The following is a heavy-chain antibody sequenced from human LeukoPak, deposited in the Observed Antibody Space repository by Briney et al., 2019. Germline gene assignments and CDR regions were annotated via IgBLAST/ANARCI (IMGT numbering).Heavy chain of an antibody. D-gene: IGHD6-6*01. CDR3: ARGHSSSYGFDY. CDR2: ISSSSYI. CDR1: GFTFSSYS. J-gene: IGHJ4*02. V-gene: IGHV3-21*01. Sequence: GGSLRLSCAASGFTFSSYSMNWVRQAPGKGLEWVSSISSSSYIYYADSVKGRFTISRDNAKNSLYLQMNSLRAEDTAVYYCARGHSSSYGFDYWGQGTLVTVSS.